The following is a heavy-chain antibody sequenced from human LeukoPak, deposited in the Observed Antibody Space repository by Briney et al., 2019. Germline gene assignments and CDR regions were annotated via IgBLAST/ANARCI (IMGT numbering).Heavy chain of an antibody. D-gene: IGHD3-10*01. J-gene: IGHJ4*02. V-gene: IGHV4-31*03. Sequence: SQTLSLTCTVSGDSISSDGYSWTWIRQPPGKGLEWIGHISYSGNTYYNPSLKSRVTISLHTSKNQFSLKLNSATAADTAVYYCARGVPYGPSYEFFDYWGQGTLVTVSS. CDR2: ISYSGNT. CDR3: ARGVPYGPSYEFFDY. CDR1: GDSISSDGYS.